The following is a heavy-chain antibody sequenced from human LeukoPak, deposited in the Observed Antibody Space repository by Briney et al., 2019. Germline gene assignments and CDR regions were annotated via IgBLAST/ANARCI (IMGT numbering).Heavy chain of an antibody. J-gene: IGHJ4*02. V-gene: IGHV1-2*02. CDR1: GYTFTGYY. Sequence: ASVTVSCKASGYTFTGYYMHWVRQAPGQGLEWMGWINPTSSGTTNAQEFQGRVTMTRDTSISTAYMELSRLRSYDTAVYYCARDPDILTGYYDYVWGSYGRDYWGQGTLVTVFS. D-gene: IGHD3-16*01. CDR3: ARDPDILTGYYDYVWGSYGRDY. CDR2: INPTSSGT.